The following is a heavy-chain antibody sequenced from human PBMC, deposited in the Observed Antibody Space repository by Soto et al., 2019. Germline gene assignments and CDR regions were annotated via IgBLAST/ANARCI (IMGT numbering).Heavy chain of an antibody. J-gene: IGHJ6*02. Sequence: GESLKISCKGSGYSFTTYWIGWVRQMPGKGLEWMGIIYPGDSDTRYSPSFQGQVTISADKSISTAYLQWSSLKASDTAMYYCARNSYGYKAYYYYGMDVWGQGTTVTVS. CDR1: GYSFTTYW. V-gene: IGHV5-51*01. D-gene: IGHD5-18*01. CDR2: IYPGDSDT. CDR3: ARNSYGYKAYYYYGMDV.